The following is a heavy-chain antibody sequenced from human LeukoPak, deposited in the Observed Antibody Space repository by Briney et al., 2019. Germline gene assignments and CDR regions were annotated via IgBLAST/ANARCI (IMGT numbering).Heavy chain of an antibody. Sequence: ASVKVSCKASGGTFSNYAISWVRQAPGQGLEWMGRIIPIFGTANYAQKFQGRVTITTDESTSTAYMELSSLRSEDTAVYYCARDFEDCSGGSCLYYFDYWGQGTLVTVSS. CDR3: ARDFEDCSGGSCLYYFDY. J-gene: IGHJ4*02. CDR2: IIPIFGTA. V-gene: IGHV1-69*05. CDR1: GGTFSNYA. D-gene: IGHD2-15*01.